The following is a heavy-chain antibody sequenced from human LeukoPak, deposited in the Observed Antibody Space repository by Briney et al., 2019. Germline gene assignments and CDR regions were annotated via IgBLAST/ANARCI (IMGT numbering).Heavy chain of an antibody. V-gene: IGHV4-61*01. CDR3: ARVLYGSGTYYFDY. J-gene: IGHJ4*02. CDR2: IHYSGST. CDR1: GGSVSSGSNY. Sequence: SETLSLTCTVSGGSVSSGSNYWSWIRQPPGKGLEWIGYIHYSGSTSHNPALKSRVTISVDTSKNQFSLKLISVTAADTAVYYCARVLYGSGTYYFDYWGQGTLVTVSS. D-gene: IGHD3-10*01.